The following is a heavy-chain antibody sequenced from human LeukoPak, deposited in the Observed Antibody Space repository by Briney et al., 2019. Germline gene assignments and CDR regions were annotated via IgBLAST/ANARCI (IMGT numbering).Heavy chain of an antibody. CDR3: ARVFARGGEISGSYYYY. Sequence: ASVKVSCKASGYTFTGYYMHWVRQAPGQGLEWMGRINPNSGGTNYAQKFQGRVTITTDESTSTAYMELSSLRSEDTAVYYCARVFARGGEISGSYYYYWGQGTLVTVSS. CDR2: INPNSGGT. D-gene: IGHD1-26*01. J-gene: IGHJ4*02. V-gene: IGHV1-2*06. CDR1: GYTFTGYY.